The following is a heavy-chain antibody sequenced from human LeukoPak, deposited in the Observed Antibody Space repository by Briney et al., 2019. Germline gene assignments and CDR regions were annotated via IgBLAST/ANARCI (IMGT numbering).Heavy chain of an antibody. V-gene: IGHV3-30*03. J-gene: IGHJ6*02. Sequence: GRSLRLSCAASGFTFSSYGMHWVRQAPGKGLEWVAVISYDGSNKYYADSVKGRFTISRDNSKNTLYLQMNSLRAEDTAVYYCARDSGPGVAAAGTFDYYYGMDVWGQGTTVTVSS. CDR3: ARDSGPGVAAAGTFDYYYGMDV. CDR1: GFTFSSYG. D-gene: IGHD6-13*01. CDR2: ISYDGSNK.